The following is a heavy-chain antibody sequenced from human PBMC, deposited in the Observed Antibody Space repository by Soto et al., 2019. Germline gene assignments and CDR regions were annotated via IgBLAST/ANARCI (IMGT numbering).Heavy chain of an antibody. CDR3: ARGGRIAAAGTDY. CDR1: GFTFSSYA. J-gene: IGHJ4*02. D-gene: IGHD6-13*01. V-gene: IGHV3-64*02. CDR2: ISSNGGST. Sequence: GALRLSCAASGFTFSSYAMHWVRQAPGKGLEYVSAISSNGGSTYYADSVKGRFTISRDNSKNTLYLQMGSLRAEDMAVYYCARGGRIAAAGTDYWGQGTLVTVSS.